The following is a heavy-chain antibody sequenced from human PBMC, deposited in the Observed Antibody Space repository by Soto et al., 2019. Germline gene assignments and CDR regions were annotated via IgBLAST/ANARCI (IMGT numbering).Heavy chain of an antibody. CDR3: ARGQWVSSYYYGIDV. Sequence: SVKVSCKAPADPFTSYYIHWVRQAPGHGLEWMGIINPNGGSTRFAQTFQGRITMTRDTSTSTVYMELSSLRSEDTALYYCARGQWVSSYYYGIDVWGQGTTVTVSS. V-gene: IGHV1-46*01. D-gene: IGHD1-26*01. CDR1: ADPFTSYY. J-gene: IGHJ6*02. CDR2: INPNGGST.